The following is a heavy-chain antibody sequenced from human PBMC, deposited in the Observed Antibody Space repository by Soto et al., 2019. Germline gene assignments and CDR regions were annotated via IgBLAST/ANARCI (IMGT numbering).Heavy chain of an antibody. CDR1: GGTFSSYA. J-gene: IGHJ5*02. CDR2: IIPIFGTA. V-gene: IGHV1-69*12. CDR3: ARAYASGSYRIGNWFDP. Sequence: QVQLVQSGAEVKKPGSSVKVSCKASGGTFSSYAISWVRQAPGQGLEWMGGIIPIFGTANYAQKFQGRVTITADESTSTASIELSSLRSEDTAVYYCARAYASGSYRIGNWFDPWGQGTLVTVSS. D-gene: IGHD1-26*01.